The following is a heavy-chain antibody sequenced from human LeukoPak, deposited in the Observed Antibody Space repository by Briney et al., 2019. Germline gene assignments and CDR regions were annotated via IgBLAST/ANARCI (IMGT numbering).Heavy chain of an antibody. CDR3: AKDQYADNPQYYFDS. V-gene: IGHV3-23*01. CDR1: GVNLSADE. CDR2: ISGSGGNT. D-gene: IGHD1-14*01. J-gene: IGHJ4*02. Sequence: PGGSLRVSCGGTGVNLSADEMRLASQAPGKGLEWVSGISGSGGNTYYADSVKGRFTISRDNYKNTLYLQMNSLRAEDTAVYYCAKDQYADNPQYYFDSWGQGTLVTVSS.